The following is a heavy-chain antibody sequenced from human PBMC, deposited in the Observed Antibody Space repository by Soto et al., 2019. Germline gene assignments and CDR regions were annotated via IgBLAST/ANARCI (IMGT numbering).Heavy chain of an antibody. Sequence: QVQLVQSGAEVKNPGASVKVSCKASGYTFTTYYIHWVRQAPGQGLEWMGMINPSDGGTTYAQKFQGRVTMTIDTSTTTVYMDRSRLRSEDTAVYYCARDGSVYQASGFDYWGQGTLVTVSS. D-gene: IGHD3-22*01. CDR3: ARDGSVYQASGFDY. CDR1: GYTFTTYY. V-gene: IGHV1-46*01. CDR2: INPSDGGT. J-gene: IGHJ4*02.